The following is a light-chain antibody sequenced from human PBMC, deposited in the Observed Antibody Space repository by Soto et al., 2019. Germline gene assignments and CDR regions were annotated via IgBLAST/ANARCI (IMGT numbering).Light chain of an antibody. V-gene: IGLV3-21*04. CDR2: YHS. CDR3: QVWDSRSYHVV. J-gene: IGLJ2*01. Sequence: SYVLTQPPSVSVAPGKTARITCGGNNIGSKSVHWYQQKPGQAPVLVIYYHSDRPSGIPERFSGSNSGNTATLTISRVEAGDEADYYCQVWDSRSYHVVFGGGTKLTVL. CDR1: NIGSKS.